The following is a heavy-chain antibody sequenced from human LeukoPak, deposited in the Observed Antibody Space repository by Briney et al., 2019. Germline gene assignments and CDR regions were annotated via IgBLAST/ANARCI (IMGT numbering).Heavy chain of an antibody. Sequence: PGGSLRLSCAASGFTFSDYSMNWVRQAPGKGLEWVANIKQDGSEKYYVDSVKGRFTISRDNAKNSLYLQMNNLRAEDTAVYYCARQRGGSFYWGQGTLVTVSS. D-gene: IGHD3-16*01. CDR2: IKQDGSEK. CDR3: ARQRGGSFY. CDR1: GFTFSDYS. V-gene: IGHV3-7*01. J-gene: IGHJ4*02.